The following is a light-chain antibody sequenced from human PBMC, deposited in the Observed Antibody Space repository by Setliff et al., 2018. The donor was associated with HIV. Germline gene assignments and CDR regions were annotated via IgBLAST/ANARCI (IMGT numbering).Light chain of an antibody. CDR1: SSDVGSYNL. V-gene: IGLV2-23*02. J-gene: IGLJ1*01. Sequence: LTQPASVSGSPGQSITISCTGTSSDVGSYNLVSWYQQHPGKAPKVMIYEVTKRPSGVSNRFSGSKSGDAASLTISGLQAEDEADYYCCSYAGSSTFPYVFGTGTKVTVL. CDR2: EVT. CDR3: CSYAGSSTFPYV.